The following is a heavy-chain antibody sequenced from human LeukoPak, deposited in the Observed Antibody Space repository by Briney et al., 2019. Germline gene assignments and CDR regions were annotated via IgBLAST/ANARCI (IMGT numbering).Heavy chain of an antibody. CDR3: TTEYWGSNY. D-gene: IGHD7-27*01. V-gene: IGHV3-15*07. J-gene: IGHJ4*02. CDR1: GFSFSSAW. CDR2: IKSNTNGGTT. Sequence: GGSLRLSCAGSGFSFSSAWMNWVRQAPGKGLEWVGLIKSNTNGGTTAYGAPVKGRFTISRDDSKNTLYLQMDSLKTEDTGVYYCTTEYWGSNYWGQGTLVTVSS.